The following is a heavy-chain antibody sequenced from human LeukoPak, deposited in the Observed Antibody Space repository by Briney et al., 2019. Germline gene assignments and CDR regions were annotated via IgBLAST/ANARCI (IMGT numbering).Heavy chain of an antibody. Sequence: ASAKVSCKASGGTFSSYAISWVRQAPGQGHEWMGRIIPILGIANYAQKFQGRVTITADKSTSTAYMELSSLRSEDTAVYYCARAMGVGDAFDIWGQGTMVTVSS. CDR1: GGTFSSYA. D-gene: IGHD3-16*01. CDR2: IIPILGIA. CDR3: ARAMGVGDAFDI. J-gene: IGHJ3*02. V-gene: IGHV1-69*04.